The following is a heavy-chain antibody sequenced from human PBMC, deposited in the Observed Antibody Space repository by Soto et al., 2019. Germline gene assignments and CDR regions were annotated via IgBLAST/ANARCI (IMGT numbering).Heavy chain of an antibody. CDR1: GGSFSGYY. J-gene: IGHJ4*02. Sequence: SDTQSLTCAVYGGSFSGYYWSWIRQPPGKGLEWIGEINHSGSTNYNPSLKSRVTISVDTSKNQFSLKLSSVTAADTAVYYCARGFSSSSPVDYWGQGTLVTVSS. CDR3: ARGFSSSSPVDY. D-gene: IGHD6-6*01. CDR2: INHSGST. V-gene: IGHV4-34*01.